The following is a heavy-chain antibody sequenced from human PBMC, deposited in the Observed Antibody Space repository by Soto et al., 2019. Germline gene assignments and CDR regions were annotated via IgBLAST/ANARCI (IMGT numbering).Heavy chain of an antibody. J-gene: IGHJ4*02. V-gene: IGHV3-23*01. CDR2: IGGSGGDK. CDR1: GFPFSSYA. Sequence: GSLRLSFAASGFPFSSYAMSWVRQAPGKGLEWVSGIGGSGGDKFYADSVKGRLTVSRDNAENTLSLELNSVRVEDTAIYYCARRSWRGRADYWGQGILVTVSS. D-gene: IGHD3-3*01. CDR3: ARRSWRGRADY.